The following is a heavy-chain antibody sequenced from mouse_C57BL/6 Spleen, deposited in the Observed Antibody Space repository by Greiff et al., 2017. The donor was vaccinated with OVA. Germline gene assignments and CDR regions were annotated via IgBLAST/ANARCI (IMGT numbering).Heavy chain of an antibody. CDR3: AKIYYDYDGGFAY. V-gene: IGHV1-26*01. CDR2: INPNNGGT. CDR1: GYTFTDYY. Sequence: EVQLQQSGPELVKPGASVKISCKASGYTFTDYYMNWVKQSHGKSLEWIGDINPNNGGTSYNQKFKGKATLTVDKSSSTAYMELRSLTSEDSAVYYCAKIYYDYDGGFAYWSPGTLVTVSA. J-gene: IGHJ3*01. D-gene: IGHD2-4*01.